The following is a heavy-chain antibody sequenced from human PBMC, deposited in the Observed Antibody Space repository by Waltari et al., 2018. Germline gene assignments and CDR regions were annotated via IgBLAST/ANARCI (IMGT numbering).Heavy chain of an antibody. Sequence: QVQLLQSGAAVKKPGASVKVSCKVSGDTVSELSLHWVRQAPGKGLEWLGGVDPERGEIIPEQKCQCRLTLTEETSKDTAYRELSSQRSEDTAVYYCTIYRDGDYVSRGFDPWGQGTLVTVSS. CDR2: VDPERGEI. CDR3: TIYRDGDYVSRGFDP. J-gene: IGHJ5*02. D-gene: IGHD4-17*01. V-gene: IGHV1-24*01. CDR1: GDTVSELS.